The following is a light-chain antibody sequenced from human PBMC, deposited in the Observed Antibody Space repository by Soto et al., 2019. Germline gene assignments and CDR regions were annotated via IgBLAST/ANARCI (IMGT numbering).Light chain of an antibody. V-gene: IGLV2-14*01. CDR1: SSDVGSYNY. CDR2: ASS. J-gene: IGLJ1*01. CDR3: STYTSGSTLYV. Sequence: QSVLTQPASVSGSPGQSITISCTGTSSDVGSYNYVSWYQHHPGKAPRLMIYASSNRPSGVSHRFSGSRSGNTASLTISGLQAEDEADYYCSTYTSGSTLYVFGTGTKLTVL.